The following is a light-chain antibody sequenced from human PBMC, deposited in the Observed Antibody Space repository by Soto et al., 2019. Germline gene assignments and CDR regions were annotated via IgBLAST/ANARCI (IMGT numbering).Light chain of an antibody. CDR2: GAS. Sequence: EVVLTQSPATLSLSPGERATLSCRASQSISTYLAWYQQKPGQAPRLLIYGASTRATGIPARFSGSGSVTEFTLTISSLQSEDFAVYYCQQYNNWPPWTFGQGTKVDI. CDR3: QQYNNWPPWT. J-gene: IGKJ1*01. CDR1: QSISTY. V-gene: IGKV3-15*01.